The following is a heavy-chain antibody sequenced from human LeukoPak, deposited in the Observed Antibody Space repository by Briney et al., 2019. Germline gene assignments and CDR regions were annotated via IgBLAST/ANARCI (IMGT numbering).Heavy chain of an antibody. V-gene: IGHV4-61*02. CDR1: GDSISSGDYY. CDR3: ARQGLRRSSWGYEVRRFWLDP. CDR2: ISSSGST. D-gene: IGHD2-2*01. J-gene: IGHJ5*02. Sequence: SETLSLTCTVSGDSISSGDYYWSWIRQPAGKGLEWIGRISSSGSTNYNPSLKSRVTISVDTSKNQFSLKLSSVTAADTAVYYCARQGLRRSSWGYEVRRFWLDPWGQGTLVTVSS.